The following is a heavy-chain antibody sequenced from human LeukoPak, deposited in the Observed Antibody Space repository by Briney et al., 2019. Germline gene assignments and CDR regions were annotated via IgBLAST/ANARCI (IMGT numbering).Heavy chain of an antibody. J-gene: IGHJ4*02. CDR3: ATSEIAPYYFDN. D-gene: IGHD3-16*01. CDR2: ISGAGVSA. CDR1: AFCISGYA. Sequence: PGGSLRVSCAASAFCISGYALSWVPQAPGEGLEWVSSISGAGVSANYADSVRGRFTIPRDNSKKTVYLQMSSLRAEDTAIYYCATSEIAPYYFDNWGQGTQVTVSS. V-gene: IGHV3-23*01.